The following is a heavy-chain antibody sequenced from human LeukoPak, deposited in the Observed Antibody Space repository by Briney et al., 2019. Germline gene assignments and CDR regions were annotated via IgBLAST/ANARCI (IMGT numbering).Heavy chain of an antibody. V-gene: IGHV1-8*01. CDR3: ARGDIVVVPAAINYYYYYYMDV. CDR2: MNPNSGNT. J-gene: IGHJ6*03. Sequence: ASVKVSCKASGYTFTSYDINWVRQATGQELEWMGWMNPNSGNTGYAQKFQGRVTMTRNTSISTAYMELSSLRSEDTAVYYCARGDIVVVPAAINYYYYYYMDVWGKGTTVTVSS. CDR1: GYTFTSYD. D-gene: IGHD2-2*02.